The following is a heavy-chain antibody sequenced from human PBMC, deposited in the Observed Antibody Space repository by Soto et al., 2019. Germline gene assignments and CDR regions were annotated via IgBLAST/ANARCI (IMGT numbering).Heavy chain of an antibody. D-gene: IGHD3-16*01. V-gene: IGHV4-59*08. Sequence: SGTLSLTCTVSGGTISSWYWSWIRQPPGKGLEWIGYIYYSGSTNCNPSLKSRVTISVDTSKNQFSLKLSSVTAADTAVHYHARRYGRPIDPCGQGTLVTVST. J-gene: IGHJ5*02. CDR2: IYYSGST. CDR1: GGTISSWY. CDR3: ARRYGRPIDP.